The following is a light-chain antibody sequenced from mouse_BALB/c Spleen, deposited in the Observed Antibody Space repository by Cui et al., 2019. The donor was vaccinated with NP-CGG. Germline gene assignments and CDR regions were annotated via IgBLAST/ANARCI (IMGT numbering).Light chain of an antibody. V-gene: IGLV1*01. CDR1: TGAVTTSNY. Sequence: QAVVTQESALTTSPGETVTLTCRSSTGAVTTSNYANWVQEKPDHLFTGLIGGTKNRAPGVPAGFSGSLIGDKAALTITGAETEDEAIYFCALWYSNHWVFGGGTKLTVL. CDR2: GTK. J-gene: IGLJ1*01. CDR3: ALWYSNHWV.